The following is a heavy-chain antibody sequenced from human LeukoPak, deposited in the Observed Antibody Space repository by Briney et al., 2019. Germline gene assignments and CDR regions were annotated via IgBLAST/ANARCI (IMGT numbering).Heavy chain of an antibody. CDR3: ARGRITFGGVIVSGPRFDY. V-gene: IGHV4-34*01. Sequence: SETLSLTCAVYGGSFSGYYWSWIRQPPGKGLEWIGEINHSGSTNYNPSLKSRVTISVDTSKNQFSLKLSSVTAADTAVYYCARGRITFGGVIVSGPRFDYWSQGTLVTVSS. J-gene: IGHJ4*02. CDR1: GGSFSGYY. CDR2: INHSGST. D-gene: IGHD3-16*02.